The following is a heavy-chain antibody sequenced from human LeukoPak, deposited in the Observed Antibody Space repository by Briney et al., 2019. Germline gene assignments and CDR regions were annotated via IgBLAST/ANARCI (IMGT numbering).Heavy chain of an antibody. CDR2: INHSGTS. D-gene: IGHD4-17*01. J-gene: IGHJ5*02. V-gene: IGHV4-34*01. Sequence: ASETLSLTCAVYGGTFSGYHWTWIRQPPGKGLEWIGEINHSGTSNYNPSLESRLTLSVDTSKNQFSLKLSSVTAADTAIYYCARGFCSDYVMFDPWGQGILVTVSS. CDR3: ARGFCSDYVMFDP. CDR1: GGTFSGYH.